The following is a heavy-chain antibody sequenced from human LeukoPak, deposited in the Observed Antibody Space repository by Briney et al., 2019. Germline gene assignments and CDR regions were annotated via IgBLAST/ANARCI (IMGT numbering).Heavy chain of an antibody. CDR3: ARDNWNDDGLDY. D-gene: IGHD1-1*01. CDR1: GFTFSSYS. Sequence: GGSLRLSCAASGFTFSSYSMNRVRQAPGKGLEWVSSISSSSSYIYYADSVKGRFTISRDNAKNSLYLQMNSLRAEDTAVYYCARDNWNDDGLDYWGQGTLVTVSS. J-gene: IGHJ4*02. CDR2: ISSSSSYI. V-gene: IGHV3-21*01.